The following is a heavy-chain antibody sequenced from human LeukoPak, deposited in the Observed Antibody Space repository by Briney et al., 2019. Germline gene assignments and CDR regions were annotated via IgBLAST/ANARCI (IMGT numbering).Heavy chain of an antibody. J-gene: IGHJ3*02. V-gene: IGHV3-11*04. CDR3: ASRKPYYDSSGFSSDAFDI. CDR2: ISNSGSTK. CDR1: GFTFSDYY. Sequence: GGSLRLSCAASGFTFSDYYMSWIRQAPGKGLGWVSYISNSGSTKYYADSVKGRFTISRDNAKNSLYLQMNSLRAEDTAVYYCASRKPYYDSSGFSSDAFDIWGQGTMVTVSS. D-gene: IGHD3-22*01.